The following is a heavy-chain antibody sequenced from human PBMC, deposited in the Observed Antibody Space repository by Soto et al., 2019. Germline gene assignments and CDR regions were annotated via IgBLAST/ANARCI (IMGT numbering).Heavy chain of an antibody. J-gene: IGHJ6*02. CDR2: INPRSETK. D-gene: IGHD4-17*01. Sequence: ASVKVSCKASGYTFTSYYMHWVRQAPGQGLERMRIINPRSETKSYAEKFQGRVTMNKDTSTNTVYMELSSLKSEDTAVDFWARDRGVTKRDYYYSYGMDVWGQGTTVTVSS. V-gene: IGHV1-46*01. CDR3: ARDRGVTKRDYYYSYGMDV. CDR1: GYTFTSYY.